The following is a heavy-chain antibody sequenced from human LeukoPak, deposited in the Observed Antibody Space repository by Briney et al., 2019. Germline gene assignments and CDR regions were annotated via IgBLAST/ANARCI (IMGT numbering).Heavy chain of an antibody. D-gene: IGHD3-22*01. Sequence: SETLSLTCTVSGGSISSSSYYWGWIRQPPGKGLEWIGSIYYSGSTYYNPSLKSRVTISVDTSKNQFSLKLSSVTAADTAVYYCARAPYYYDSSGYFNAFDIWGQGTMVTVSS. CDR1: GGSISSSSYY. CDR3: ARAPYYYDSSGYFNAFDI. CDR2: IYYSGST. J-gene: IGHJ3*02. V-gene: IGHV4-39*07.